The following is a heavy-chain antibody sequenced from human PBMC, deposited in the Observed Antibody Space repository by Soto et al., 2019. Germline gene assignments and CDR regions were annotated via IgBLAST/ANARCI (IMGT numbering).Heavy chain of an antibody. CDR1: GFTFIDHY. J-gene: IGHJ5*02. D-gene: IGHD2-2*01. Sequence: PGRSLTLSCAASGFTFIDHYMDWVRQAPGKGLEWVGRIRNKANSYATEYAASVKGRFTISRDDSKNSLYLQMNSLRTEDTAVYYRSNVPLVPGAAAAPGWFDPSGQQNLLTISS. V-gene: IGHV3-72*01. CDR2: IRNKANSYAT. CDR3: SNVPLVPGAAAAPGWFDP.